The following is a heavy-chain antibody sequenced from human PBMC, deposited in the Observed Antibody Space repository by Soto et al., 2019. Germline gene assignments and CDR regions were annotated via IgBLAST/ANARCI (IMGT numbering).Heavy chain of an antibody. V-gene: IGHV4-39*01. D-gene: IGHD4-17*01. CDR2: IYYSGRT. CDR3: ARWSPNSSYGGWVGY. Sequence: SETLSLACTVSVDSIGIADYCWGWIRQPPGKGLDWIGSIYYSGRTYYNLSLKSRVTISIDMSRSQFSLTLNSVTAADTAVYYCARWSPNSSYGGWVGYWGQGTLVTVSS. J-gene: IGHJ4*02. CDR1: VDSIGIADYC.